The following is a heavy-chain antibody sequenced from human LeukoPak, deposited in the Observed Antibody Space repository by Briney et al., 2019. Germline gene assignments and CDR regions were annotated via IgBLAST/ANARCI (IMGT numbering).Heavy chain of an antibody. CDR2: IIPIFGTA. Sequence: ASVKVSCKASGGTFSSYAISWVRQAPRQGLEWMGGIIPIFGTANYAQKFQGRVTITADESTSTAYMELSSLRSEDTAVYYCARGVDGDSSFDYWGQGTLVTVSS. J-gene: IGHJ4*02. CDR1: GGTFSSYA. V-gene: IGHV1-69*01. D-gene: IGHD4-17*01. CDR3: ARGVDGDSSFDY.